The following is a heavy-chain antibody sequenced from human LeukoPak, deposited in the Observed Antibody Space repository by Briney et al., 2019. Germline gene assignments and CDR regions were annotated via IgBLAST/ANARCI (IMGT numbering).Heavy chain of an antibody. J-gene: IGHJ4*02. CDR3: AKGRHPGVTLFDY. V-gene: IGHV3-23*01. CDR2: ISVTGGYT. D-gene: IGHD1-14*01. CDR1: GFTFSSFA. Sequence: GGSLRLSCAASGFTFSSFAMSWVRQAPGKGLEWVSAISVTGGYTYYADSVKGRFTISRDNSKNTLYLQMNSLRAEDTAVYYCAKGRHPGVTLFDYWGQGTLVTVSS.